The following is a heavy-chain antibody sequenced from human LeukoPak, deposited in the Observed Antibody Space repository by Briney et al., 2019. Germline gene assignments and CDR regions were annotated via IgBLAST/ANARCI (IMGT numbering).Heavy chain of an antibody. D-gene: IGHD3-16*02. CDR2: IYYSGST. V-gene: IGHV4-30-4*07. Sequence: SETLSLTCAVSGGSISSGDYSWSWIRQPPGKGLEWIGYIYYSGSTYYNPSLKSRVTISVDTSKNQFSLKLSSVTAADTAVYYCAREKYDYVWGSYRYRYFDYWGQGTLVTVSS. CDR1: GGSISSGDYS. J-gene: IGHJ4*02. CDR3: AREKYDYVWGSYRYRYFDY.